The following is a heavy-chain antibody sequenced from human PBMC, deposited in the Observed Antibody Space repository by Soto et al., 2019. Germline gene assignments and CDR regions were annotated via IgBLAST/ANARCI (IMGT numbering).Heavy chain of an antibody. CDR2: INHSGST. J-gene: IGHJ6*02. CDR1: GGSFSGYY. CDR3: ARVGVNRRGSYYYGIDV. V-gene: IGHV4-34*01. D-gene: IGHD3-16*01. Sequence: PSETLSLTCAVYGGSFSGYYWSWIRQPPGKGLEWIGEINHSGSTNYNPSLKSRVTISVDTSKNQFSLKLSSVTAADTAVYYCARVGVNRRGSYYYGIDVWGQGTTVTVYS.